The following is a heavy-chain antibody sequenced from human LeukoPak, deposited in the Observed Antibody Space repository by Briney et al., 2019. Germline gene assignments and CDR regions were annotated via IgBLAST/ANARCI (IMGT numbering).Heavy chain of an antibody. J-gene: IGHJ4*02. CDR3: ARVDGYYDSSGYYY. CDR1: GGTFSSYA. CDR2: IIPIFGIA. Sequence: GASVKVSCKASGGTFSSYAISGVRQAPGQGLEWMGRIIPIFGIANYAQKFQGRVTITADKSTSTAYMELSSLRSEDTAVYYCARVDGYYDSSGYYYWGQGTLVTVSS. V-gene: IGHV1-69*04. D-gene: IGHD3-22*01.